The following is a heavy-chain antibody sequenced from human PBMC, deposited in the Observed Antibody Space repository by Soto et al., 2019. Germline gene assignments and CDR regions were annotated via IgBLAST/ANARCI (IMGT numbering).Heavy chain of an antibody. CDR3: ARGSFHPPAGNLGGLFDP. CDR2: IFVSGIT. V-gene: IGHV4-4*07. Sequence: PSETLSLTCAVSGGSITNYYWNWIRQPAGEGLEWIGRIFVSGITTYNPSLQSRVTMSIDMSKSQFSLKLTPVTAADTAIYFCARGSFHPPAGNLGGLFDPWGQGILVTAPQ. J-gene: IGHJ5*02. CDR1: GGSITNYY. D-gene: IGHD3-10*01.